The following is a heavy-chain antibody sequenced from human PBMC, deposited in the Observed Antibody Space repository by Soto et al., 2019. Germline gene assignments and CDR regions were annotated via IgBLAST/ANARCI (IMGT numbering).Heavy chain of an antibody. Sequence: QVQLQEWGPGLVKPSETLSLTCTVSGGSISSYYWSWIRQPPGKGLEWIGYIYYSGSTNYNPSLKSRVTHSRDTSTNQFSPKLSSVAATDTAVYDCARRWGTCSHFWGQGTLVTDSS. CDR2: IYYSGST. CDR1: GGSISSYY. CDR3: ARRWGTCSHF. D-gene: IGHD7-27*01. V-gene: IGHV4-59*01. J-gene: IGHJ4*02.